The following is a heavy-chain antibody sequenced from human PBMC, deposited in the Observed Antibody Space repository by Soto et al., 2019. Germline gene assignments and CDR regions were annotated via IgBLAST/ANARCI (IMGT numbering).Heavy chain of an antibody. D-gene: IGHD6-13*01. J-gene: IGHJ6*02. V-gene: IGHV4-59*01. CDR3: AREAPLASSSWRGYYYGMDV. Sequence: SETLSLTCTVSGGSISSYYWSWIRQPPGKGLEWIGYIYYSGSTNYNPSLKSRVTISVDTSKNQFSLKLSSVTAADTAVYYCAREAPLASSSWRGYYYGMDVWGQGTTVTVSS. CDR2: IYYSGST. CDR1: GGSISSYY.